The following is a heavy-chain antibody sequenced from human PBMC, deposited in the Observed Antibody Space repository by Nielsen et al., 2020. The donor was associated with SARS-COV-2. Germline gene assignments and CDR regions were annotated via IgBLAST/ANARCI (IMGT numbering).Heavy chain of an antibody. D-gene: IGHD3-10*01. CDR1: GGSISSGDYY. Sequence: SETLSLTCTVSGGSISSGDYYWSWIRQPPGKGLEWIGYIYYSGSTYYNPSLKSRVTISVDTSKNQFSLKLSSVTAADTAVYYCARGGVRGVNIDYWGQGTLVTVSS. CDR3: ARGGVRGVNIDY. CDR2: IYYSGST. V-gene: IGHV4-30-4*02. J-gene: IGHJ4*02.